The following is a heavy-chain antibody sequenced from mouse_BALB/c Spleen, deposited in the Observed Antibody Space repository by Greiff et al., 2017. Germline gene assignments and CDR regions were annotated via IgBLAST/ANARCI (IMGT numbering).Heavy chain of an antibody. CDR1: GFAFSSYD. CDR3: ARNRFGFDY. Sequence: EVQGVESGGGLVKPGGSLKLSCAASGFAFSSYDMSWVRQTPEKRLEWVAYISSGGGSTYYPDTVKGRFTISRDNAKNTLYLQMSSLRSEDTALYYCARNRFGFDYWGQGTTLTVSS. D-gene: IGHD2-14*01. J-gene: IGHJ2*01. V-gene: IGHV5-12-1*01. CDR2: ISSGGGST.